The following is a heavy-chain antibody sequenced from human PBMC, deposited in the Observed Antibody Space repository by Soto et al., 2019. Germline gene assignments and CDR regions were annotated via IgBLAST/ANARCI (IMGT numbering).Heavy chain of an antibody. J-gene: IGHJ6*02. CDR2: ISSSSSYI. D-gene: IGHD4-17*01. CDR1: GFTFSSYS. Sequence: EVQLVESGGGLVKPGGSLRLSCAASGFTFSSYSMNWVRQAPGKGLEWVSSISSSSSYIYYADSVKGRFTISRDNAKNSLYLQMNSLRAEDTAVYYCARDNYGEGYYGMDVWGQGTTVTVSS. CDR3: ARDNYGEGYYGMDV. V-gene: IGHV3-21*01.